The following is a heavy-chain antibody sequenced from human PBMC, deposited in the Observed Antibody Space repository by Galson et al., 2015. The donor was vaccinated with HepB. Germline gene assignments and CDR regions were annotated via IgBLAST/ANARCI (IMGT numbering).Heavy chain of an antibody. CDR2: INWNRGTI. Sequence: SLRLSCAASGFTFDEYAMHWVRQAPGKGLDWVSGINWNRGTIDYADSVKGRFTISRDNAKNSLYLQMNSLRPEGTALYYCAKDYCSGGTCYFDSWGQGTLVIVSS. D-gene: IGHD2-15*01. CDR1: GFTFDEYA. J-gene: IGHJ4*02. CDR3: AKDYCSGGTCYFDS. V-gene: IGHV3-9*01.